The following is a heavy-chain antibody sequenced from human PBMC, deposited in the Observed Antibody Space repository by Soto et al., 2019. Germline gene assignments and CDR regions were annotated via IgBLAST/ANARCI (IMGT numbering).Heavy chain of an antibody. CDR3: ARSITMVRGVIITLHYYYGMDV. CDR1: GGSISSSSYY. V-gene: IGHV4-39*01. D-gene: IGHD3-10*01. J-gene: IGHJ6*02. Sequence: SETLSLTCTVSGGSISSSSYYWCWIRQPPGKGLEWIGSIYYSGSTYYNPHLKSRVTISVDTSKNQFSLKLSSVTAADTAVYYCARSITMVRGVIITLHYYYGMDVWGQGTTVS. CDR2: IYYSGST.